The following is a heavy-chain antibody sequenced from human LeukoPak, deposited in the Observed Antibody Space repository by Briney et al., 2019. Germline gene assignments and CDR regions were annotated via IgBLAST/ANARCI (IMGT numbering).Heavy chain of an antibody. Sequence: GGSLRLSCAASGFTFSSYWMSWVRQAPGKGLEWVANIKQDGSEKYYVDSVKGRFTISRDNAKNSLYLQMNGLRADDTALYYCARDRALYDSRGYYYTEDDYWGQGTLVTVSS. D-gene: IGHD3-22*01. CDR1: GFTFSSYW. J-gene: IGHJ4*02. V-gene: IGHV3-7*01. CDR3: ARDRALYDSRGYYYTEDDY. CDR2: IKQDGSEK.